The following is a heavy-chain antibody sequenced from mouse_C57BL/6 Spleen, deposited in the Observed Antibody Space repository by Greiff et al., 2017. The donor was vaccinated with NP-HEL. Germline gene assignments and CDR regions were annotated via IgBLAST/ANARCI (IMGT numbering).Heavy chain of an antibody. CDR3: ARLTNWDSRDY. J-gene: IGHJ2*01. V-gene: IGHV1-61*01. CDR1: GYTFTSYW. D-gene: IGHD4-1*01. Sequence: QVQLQQPGAELVRPGSSVKLSCKASGYTFTSYWMDWVKQRPGQGLEWIGNIYPSDSETHYNQKFKDKATLTVDKSSSTAYMQLSSLTSEDSAVYYCARLTNWDSRDYWGQGTTLTVSS. CDR2: IYPSDSET.